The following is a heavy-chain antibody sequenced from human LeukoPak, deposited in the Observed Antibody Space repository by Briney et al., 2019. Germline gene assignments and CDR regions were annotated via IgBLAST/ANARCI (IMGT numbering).Heavy chain of an antibody. CDR3: ARVWGGYSGSDY. D-gene: IGHD5-12*01. V-gene: IGHV4-59*01. J-gene: IGHJ4*02. CDR2: ISHSGTT. CDR1: GGSINIYY. Sequence: PSETLSLTCTVSGGSINIYYWNWIRQPPGKRLEWIGFISHSGTTNYNPSLKSRVTMSVDTSKNQFTLNLSSVTAADTAVYYCARVWGGYSGSDYWGQGTLVTVSS.